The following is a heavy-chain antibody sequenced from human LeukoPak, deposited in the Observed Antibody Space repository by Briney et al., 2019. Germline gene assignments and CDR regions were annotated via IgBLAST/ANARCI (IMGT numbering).Heavy chain of an antibody. D-gene: IGHD3-10*01. CDR2: ISSTSSYI. Sequence: GGSLRLSCAASGFIFNNYSMNWVRQAPGKGLEWVSFISSTSSYIYNADSVKGRFTISRDNAKNSLYLQMHSLRAEDTAVYYCASLRDYYYGSGTYYTDEYFQHWGQGTLVTVSS. CDR1: GFIFNNYS. J-gene: IGHJ1*01. V-gene: IGHV3-21*01. CDR3: ASLRDYYYGSGTYYTDEYFQH.